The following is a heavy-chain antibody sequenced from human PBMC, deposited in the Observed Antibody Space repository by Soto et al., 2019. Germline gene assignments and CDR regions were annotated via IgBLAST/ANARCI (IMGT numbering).Heavy chain of an antibody. V-gene: IGHV1-69*05. CDR3: VKDGSSGWPYYYGMDV. J-gene: IGHJ6*02. D-gene: IGHD6-19*01. Sequence: SVKVSCKASGGTFSSYAISWVRQAPGQGLEWMGGIIPIFGTANYAQKFQGRVTISRDNSKNTLYLQMSSLRAEDTAVYYCVKDGSSGWPYYYGMDVWGQGTTVTVSS. CDR1: GGTFSSYA. CDR2: IIPIFGTA.